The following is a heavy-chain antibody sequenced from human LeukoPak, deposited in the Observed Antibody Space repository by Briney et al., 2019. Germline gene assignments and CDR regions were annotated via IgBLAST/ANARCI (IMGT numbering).Heavy chain of an antibody. CDR3: ARDNSVGDVAWWFDP. J-gene: IGHJ5*02. V-gene: IGHV1-46*01. D-gene: IGHD1-26*01. CDR1: GYTFTSYY. CDR2: INPSGGST. Sequence: ASVKISCKASGYTFTSYYMHWVRQAPGQGLEWMGIINPSGGSTSYAQKFQGRVTMTRDMSTTTDYMELSSLRSEDTAVYYCARDNSVGDVAWWFDPWGQGTLVTVSS.